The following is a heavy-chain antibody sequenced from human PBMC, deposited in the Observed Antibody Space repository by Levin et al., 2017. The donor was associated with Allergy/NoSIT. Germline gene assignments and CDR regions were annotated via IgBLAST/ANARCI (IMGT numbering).Heavy chain of an antibody. V-gene: IGHV3-48*01. CDR1: GFIFSSYS. Sequence: GESLKISCAASGFIFSSYSLNWVRQAPGKGLEWVSYISSTSSTIYYADSVKGRFTISRDNAKKSLYLQMNSLRAEDTAVYYCASPGGNSYMRYFDYWGQGTLVTVSS. CDR2: ISSTSSTI. D-gene: IGHD4-23*01. J-gene: IGHJ4*02. CDR3: ASPGGNSYMRYFDY.